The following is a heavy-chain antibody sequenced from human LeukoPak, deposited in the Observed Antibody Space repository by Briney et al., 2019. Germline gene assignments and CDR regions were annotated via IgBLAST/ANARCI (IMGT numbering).Heavy chain of an antibody. V-gene: IGHV1-69*04. CDR1: GGTFSSYA. CDR3: ARRSYCSGGSCYTGPFDY. J-gene: IGHJ4*02. CDR2: IIPILGIA. D-gene: IGHD2-15*01. Sequence: SVKVSCKASGGTFSSYAMSWVRQAPGQGLEWMGRIIPILGIANYAQKFQGRVTITADKSTSTAYMELSSLRSEDTAVYYCARRSYCSGGSCYTGPFDYWGQGTLVTVSS.